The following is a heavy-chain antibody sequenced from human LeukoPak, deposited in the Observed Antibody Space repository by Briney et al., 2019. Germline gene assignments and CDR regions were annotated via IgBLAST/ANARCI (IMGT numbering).Heavy chain of an antibody. Sequence: GGSLRLSCAASEFSVGSNYMTWVRQAPGKGLEWVSLIYSGGSTYYADSVKGRFTISRDNSKNTLYLQMNSLRAEDTAVYYCAKDGGTGYSYGTHFDYWGQGTLVTVSS. J-gene: IGHJ4*02. CDR1: EFSVGSNY. CDR3: AKDGGTGYSYGTHFDY. CDR2: IYSGGST. D-gene: IGHD5-18*01. V-gene: IGHV3-66*01.